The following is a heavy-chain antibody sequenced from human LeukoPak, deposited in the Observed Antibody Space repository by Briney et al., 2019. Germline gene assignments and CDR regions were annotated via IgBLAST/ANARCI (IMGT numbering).Heavy chain of an antibody. D-gene: IGHD3-10*01. CDR1: GGSFSGYY. Sequence: PSETLSLTCAVYGGSFSGYYWSWIRQPPGKGLEWIGEINHSGSTNYNPSLKSRVTISVDTSKNQFSLELRSVTAADTAVYYCARVERRGFGELLYDYWGQGSLVTVSS. CDR3: ARVERRGFGELLYDY. J-gene: IGHJ4*02. V-gene: IGHV4-34*01. CDR2: INHSGST.